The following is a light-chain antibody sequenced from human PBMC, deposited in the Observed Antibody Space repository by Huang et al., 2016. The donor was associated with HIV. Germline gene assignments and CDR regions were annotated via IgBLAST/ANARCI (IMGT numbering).Light chain of an antibody. CDR3: QHYARYGT. V-gene: IGKV1-5*03. J-gene: IGKJ1*01. CDR2: KAS. Sequence: DIQMTQSPSTLSASVGDRVTITCRASQSISSWLAWYQQKPGKAPNLLIYKASSLERGVPSRFSGSGSGTEFTLTISGLQPDDFETYYCQHYARYGTFGQGTKVEIK. CDR1: QSISSW.